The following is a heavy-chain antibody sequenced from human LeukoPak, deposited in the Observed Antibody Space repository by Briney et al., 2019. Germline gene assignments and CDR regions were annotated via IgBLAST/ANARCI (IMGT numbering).Heavy chain of an antibody. CDR3: ASVWDSSGYYYEDAFHI. CDR1: GGSISSYY. J-gene: IGHJ3*02. V-gene: IGHV4-59*12. D-gene: IGHD3-22*01. Sequence: SETLSLTCTVSGGSISSYYWSWIRQPPGKGLEWIGYIYYSGSTNYNPSLKSRVTTSVDTSKNQFSLKLSSVTAADTAVYYCASVWDSSGYYYEDAFHIWGQGTVVTVSS. CDR2: IYYSGST.